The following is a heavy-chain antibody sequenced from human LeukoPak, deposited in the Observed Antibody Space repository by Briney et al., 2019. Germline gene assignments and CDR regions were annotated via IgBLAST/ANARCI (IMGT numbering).Heavy chain of an antibody. V-gene: IGHV1-46*01. Sequence: ASVTVSCKASGYTFTSYYMHWVRQAPGQGLEWMGIINPSGGSTSYAQKFQGRVTMTRDMSTSTVYMELSSLRSEDTAVYYCARVEMGPYDSSGYYYYWGQGTLVTVSS. J-gene: IGHJ4*02. CDR3: ARVEMGPYDSSGYYYY. D-gene: IGHD3-22*01. CDR1: GYTFTSYY. CDR2: INPSGGST.